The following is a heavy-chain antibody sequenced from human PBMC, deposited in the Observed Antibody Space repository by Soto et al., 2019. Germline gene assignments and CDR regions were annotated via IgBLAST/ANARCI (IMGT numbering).Heavy chain of an antibody. D-gene: IGHD6-19*01. CDR2: IYDNRTF. CDR1: GGSVSSGSFY. V-gene: IGHV4-61*01. CDR3: ARVTIGHSSLYYFDV. J-gene: IGHJ4*02. Sequence: SETLSLTCTVSGGSVSSGSFYWSWIRQPPGKGLEWIGFIYDNRTFNYNASLKSRVTISVDTSKHQFSLKLSSVTAADTAVYYCARVTIGHSSLYYFDVWGQG.